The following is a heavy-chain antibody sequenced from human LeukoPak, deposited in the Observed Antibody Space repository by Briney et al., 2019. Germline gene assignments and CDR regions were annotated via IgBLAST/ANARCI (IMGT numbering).Heavy chain of an antibody. V-gene: IGHV4-4*07. CDR1: GGSFSGYY. D-gene: IGHD4-17*01. CDR2: IYTSGST. J-gene: IGHJ4*02. CDR3: ARDSTKGYGDYPFDY. Sequence: PSETLSLTCAVYGGSFSGYYWSWIRQPAGKGLEWIGRIYTSGSTNYNPSLKSRVTMSVDTSKNQFSLRLSSVTAADTAVYYCARDSTKGYGDYPFDYWGQGTLVTVSS.